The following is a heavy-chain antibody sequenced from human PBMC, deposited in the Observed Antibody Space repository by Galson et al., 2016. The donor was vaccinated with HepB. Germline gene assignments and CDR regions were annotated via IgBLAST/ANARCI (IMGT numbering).Heavy chain of an antibody. J-gene: IGHJ6*02. CDR1: RFTFSSYG. D-gene: IGHD3-3*01. Sequence: SLRLSCAASRFTFSSYGMHWVRQAPGKGLEWVAIIWYDGSLKYYADSMKGRFTISRDNSKNTLYLQMNSLRAEDTAVYYCARDQTLGFGAVRPYYYYYARDVWGLGTTVTVSS. CDR2: IWYDGSLK. CDR3: ARDQTLGFGAVRPYYYYYARDV. V-gene: IGHV3-33*01.